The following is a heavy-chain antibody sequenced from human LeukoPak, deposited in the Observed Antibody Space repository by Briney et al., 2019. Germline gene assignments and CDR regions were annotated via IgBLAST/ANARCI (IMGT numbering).Heavy chain of an antibody. D-gene: IGHD1-26*01. J-gene: IGHJ3*02. CDR3: ARGIVGAAGAFDI. CDR2: IIPIFGTA. CDR1: GGTFSSYA. V-gene: IGHV1-69*05. Sequence: SVKVSCKASGGTFSSYAISWVRQAPGQGLEWMGRIIPIFGTANYAQKFQGRVTITTDESTSTAYMELSSLRSEDTAVYYCARGIVGAAGAFDISGQGTMVTVSS.